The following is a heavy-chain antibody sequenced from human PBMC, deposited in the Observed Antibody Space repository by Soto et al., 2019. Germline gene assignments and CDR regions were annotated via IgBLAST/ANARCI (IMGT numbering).Heavy chain of an antibody. D-gene: IGHD4-4*01. J-gene: IGHJ6*03. Sequence: QVQLVQSGAEVKKPGSSVKVSCKASGGTFSSYTISWVRQAPGQGLEWMGRIIPILGIANYAQKFQGRVTITADKSTSTAYMELSSLRSEDTAVYYCARDTLPMTTVTTYYYYYYMDVWGKGTTVTVSS. CDR1: GGTFSSYT. CDR3: ARDTLPMTTVTTYYYYYYMDV. CDR2: IIPILGIA. V-gene: IGHV1-69*08.